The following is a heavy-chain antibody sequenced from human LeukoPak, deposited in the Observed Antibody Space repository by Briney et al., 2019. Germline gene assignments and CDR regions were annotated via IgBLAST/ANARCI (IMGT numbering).Heavy chain of an antibody. D-gene: IGHD6-13*01. Sequence: SETLSLTCTVTGGSISSYYWSLIRQPPGKGLEWIGYIYYSGSTNYNPSLKSRVTISVDTPKNQFSLKLSSVTAADTAVYYCARSFQLVLDYWGQGTLVTVSS. CDR2: IYYSGST. CDR1: GGSISSYY. CDR3: ARSFQLVLDY. V-gene: IGHV4-59*01. J-gene: IGHJ4*02.